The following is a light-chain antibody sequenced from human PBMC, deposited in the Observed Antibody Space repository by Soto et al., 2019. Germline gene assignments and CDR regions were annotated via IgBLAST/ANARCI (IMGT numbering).Light chain of an antibody. CDR2: LGS. V-gene: IGKV2-28*01. CDR1: QSLLHSNGYNY. CDR3: MQALQTPWT. J-gene: IGKJ1*01. Sequence: DIVMTQSPLSLPVTPGEPASISCRSSQSLLHSNGYNYLDWYLQKPGQSPPLLIYLGSNRASGVPDRFSGSGSGTDFTLQISRVEAEDVGVYYCMQALQTPWTFGQGTKVEIK.